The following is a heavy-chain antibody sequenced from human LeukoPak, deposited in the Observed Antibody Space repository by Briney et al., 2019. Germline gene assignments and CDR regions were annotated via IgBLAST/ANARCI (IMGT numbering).Heavy chain of an antibody. V-gene: IGHV1-18*01. J-gene: IGHJ4*02. D-gene: IGHD6-13*01. CDR3: ARDLRIAAAGTPTSDY. CDR2: ISAYNGNT. CDR1: GYTFTSYG. Sequence: SVKASCKASGYTFTSYGISWVRQAPGQGLEWMGWISAYNGNTNYAQKLQGRVTMTTDTSTSTAYMELRSLRSDDTAVYYCARDLRIAAAGTPTSDYWGQGTLVTVSS.